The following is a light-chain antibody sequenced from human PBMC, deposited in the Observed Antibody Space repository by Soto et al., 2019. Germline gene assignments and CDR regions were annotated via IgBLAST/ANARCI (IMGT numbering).Light chain of an antibody. CDR1: KDINNY. V-gene: IGKV1-33*01. CDR3: QQYENLPT. Sequence: SHLLPFPTSMTPSLRDRVSITCQTRKDINNYLNWYQQKPGRAPKLLIYDASNLEAGVPSRFRGSGSGTDFTFTISRLQPEDIATYYCQQYENLPTFGQGTRLEI. CDR2: DAS. J-gene: IGKJ5*01.